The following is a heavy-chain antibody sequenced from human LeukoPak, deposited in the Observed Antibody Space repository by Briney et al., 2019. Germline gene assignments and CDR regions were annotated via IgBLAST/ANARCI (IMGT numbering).Heavy chain of an antibody. V-gene: IGHV4-59*08. CDR2: VDYSGST. Sequence: PSETLSLTCTVSGDSISTYYWSWIRQPPGKELEWIRYVDYSGSTNYNPSLKSRVTISIDTSKNQFSLKLRSVTAADTAVYYCARGTPLGWFDPWGRGTLVTVSS. CDR1: GDSISTYY. CDR3: ARGTPLGWFDP. J-gene: IGHJ5*02. D-gene: IGHD7-27*01.